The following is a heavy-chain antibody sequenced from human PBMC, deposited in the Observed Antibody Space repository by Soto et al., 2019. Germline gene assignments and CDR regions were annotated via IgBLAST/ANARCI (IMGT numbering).Heavy chain of an antibody. Sequence: GGSLRLSCAASGFTFSSYAMSWVRQAPGKGLEWVSAISGSGGSTYYADSVKGRFTISRDNSKNTLYLQMNSLRAEDTAVYYCAHSDDLLTGYYFFDYWGQGTLVTVSS. V-gene: IGHV3-23*01. D-gene: IGHD3-9*01. CDR1: GFTFSSYA. CDR3: AHSDDLLTGYYFFDY. CDR2: ISGSGGST. J-gene: IGHJ4*02.